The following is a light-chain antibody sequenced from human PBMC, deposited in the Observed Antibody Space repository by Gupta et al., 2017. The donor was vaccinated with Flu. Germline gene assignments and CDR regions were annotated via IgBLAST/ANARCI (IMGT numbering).Light chain of an antibody. J-gene: IGKJ5*01. CDR1: QSVLYSSNNRNY. Sequence: DIVMTQSPDSLAVPLGERATINCKSSQSVLYSSNNRNYLAWYQQRPGQPPKLVIYWASIRESGVPDRFSGSGSGTDFTLTISTLQAEDVAVFYCQQYFTTPVTFGQGTRLEIK. V-gene: IGKV4-1*01. CDR2: WAS. CDR3: QQYFTTPVT.